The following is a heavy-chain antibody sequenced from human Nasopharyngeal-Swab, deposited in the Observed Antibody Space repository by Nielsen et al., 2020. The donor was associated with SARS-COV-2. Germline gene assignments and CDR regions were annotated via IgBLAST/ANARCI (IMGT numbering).Heavy chain of an antibody. Sequence: SVKVSCKASGDAFSRFSISWVRQAPGQGLEWMGGIIPAFGTPTYAQDSAQDLQGRVTISADESTSTAYMELSSLRSEDTAVYYCARGKGTSYYYYYGMDVWGQGTTVTVSS. D-gene: IGHD1/OR15-1a*01. CDR1: GDAFSRFS. V-gene: IGHV1-69*13. CDR3: ARGKGTSYYYYYGMDV. CDR2: IIPAFGTP. J-gene: IGHJ6*02.